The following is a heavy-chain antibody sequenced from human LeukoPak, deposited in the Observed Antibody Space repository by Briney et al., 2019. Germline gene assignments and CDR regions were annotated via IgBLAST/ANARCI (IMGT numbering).Heavy chain of an antibody. V-gene: IGHV4-59*01. CDR3: AREGFRVLRYFDY. CDR1: GGSISSYY. J-gene: IGHJ4*02. CDR2: IYYSGST. D-gene: IGHD3-9*01. Sequence: SETLSLTCTVSGGSISSYYWSWIRQPPGKGLEWIGYIYYSGSTNYNPSLKSRVTISVDTSKNQFSLKLSSVTAADTAVYYCAREGFRVLRYFDYWGQGTLVTVSS.